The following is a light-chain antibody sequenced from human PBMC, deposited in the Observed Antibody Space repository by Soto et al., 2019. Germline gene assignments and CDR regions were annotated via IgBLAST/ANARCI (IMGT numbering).Light chain of an antibody. CDR2: GAS. CDR1: QDIRKD. V-gene: IGKV1-6*01. J-gene: IGKJ3*01. CDR3: IQDYNYPFT. Sequence: AIQMTQSPSSLSASVGDRVTITCRASQDIRKDLAWYQQKPGKAPQILIYGASTLQTGVASRFCGSGSATDFTHNISSLQPEDSAAYYCIQDYNYPFTFGQGTKVDIK.